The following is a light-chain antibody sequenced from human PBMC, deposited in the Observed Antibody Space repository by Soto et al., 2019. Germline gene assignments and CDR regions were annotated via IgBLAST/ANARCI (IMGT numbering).Light chain of an antibody. CDR2: EVS. Sequence: QSVLTQPASVSGSPGQSITISCTGTNSDVGGYNYVSWYQQHPGKAPKLMIYEVSNRPSGVSNRFSGSKSGNTASLTISGLQAEDEADYYCSSYTSSSIDYDFGTGTKLTVL. CDR1: NSDVGGYNY. V-gene: IGLV2-14*01. J-gene: IGLJ1*01. CDR3: SSYTSSSIDYD.